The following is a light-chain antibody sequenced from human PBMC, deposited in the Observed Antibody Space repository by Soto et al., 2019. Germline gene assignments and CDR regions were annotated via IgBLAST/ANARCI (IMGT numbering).Light chain of an antibody. CDR1: QSVSSSY. CDR2: GAS. CDR3: QHYKTWPLA. V-gene: IGKV3-15*01. J-gene: IGKJ4*01. Sequence: VLAQSPATLSVSPGERATLSCRASQSVSSSYLAWYQQKPGQAPRLLIYGASTRATGVPARFSGSGSGTEFTLTISSLQSEDFAVYYCQHYKTWPLAFGGGTKVDIK.